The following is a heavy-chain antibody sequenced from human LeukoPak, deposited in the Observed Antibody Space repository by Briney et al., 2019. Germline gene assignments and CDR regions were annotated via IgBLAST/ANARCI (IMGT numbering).Heavy chain of an antibody. Sequence: GGSLRLSCAASGFTFSSYAMSWVRQAPGKGLQWVSALTDSGRSTYYADSVKGRFTISRDNSKNTLSLQMNSLRAEDTAVYYCAKGGRRTIMRATLDYWGQGTLVTVSS. CDR3: AKGGRRTIMRATLDY. V-gene: IGHV3-23*01. CDR2: LTDSGRST. CDR1: GFTFSSYA. J-gene: IGHJ4*02. D-gene: IGHD1-26*01.